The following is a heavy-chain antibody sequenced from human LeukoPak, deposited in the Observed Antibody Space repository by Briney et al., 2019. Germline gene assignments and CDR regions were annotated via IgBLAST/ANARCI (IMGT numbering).Heavy chain of an antibody. Sequence: ASVKVSCKASGYIFTNHYMHWVRQAPGQGLEWMGLINPSGSSTLYAEEFRGRIIMTRDMSTATDYMELSSLRSEDTAVYYCARDNSIADRGWWFDPWGQGTLVTVSS. CDR3: ARDNSIADRGWWFDP. CDR2: INPSGSST. J-gene: IGHJ5*02. CDR1: GYIFTNHY. D-gene: IGHD4-23*01. V-gene: IGHV1-46*01.